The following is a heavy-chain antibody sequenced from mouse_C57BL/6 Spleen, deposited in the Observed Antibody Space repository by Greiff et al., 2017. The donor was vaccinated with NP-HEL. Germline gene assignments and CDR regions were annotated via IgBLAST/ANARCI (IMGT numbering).Heavy chain of an antibody. CDR2: IHPNSGST. CDR1: GYTFTSYW. Sequence: QVQLKQSGAELVKPGASVKLSCKASGYTFTSYWMHWVKQRPGQGLEWIGMIHPNSGSTNYNEKFKSKATLTVDKSSSTAYMQLSSLTSEDSAVYYCARNTDYYGSRGTFAYWGQGTLVTVSA. J-gene: IGHJ3*01. V-gene: IGHV1-64*01. D-gene: IGHD1-1*01. CDR3: ARNTDYYGSRGTFAY.